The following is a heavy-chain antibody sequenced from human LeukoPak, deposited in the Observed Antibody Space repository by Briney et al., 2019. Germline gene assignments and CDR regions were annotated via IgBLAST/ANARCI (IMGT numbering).Heavy chain of an antibody. Sequence: GGSLRLSCAASGFTFSSHAMSWVRQAPGKGLEWVSIVDAGGDTTYYAAFVQGRFTISRDNSKNTLFLQMNTLGADDTAVYYCAKNVGSFRSPFDYWGQGTLVTVSS. CDR3: AKNVGSFRSPFDY. V-gene: IGHV3-23*01. D-gene: IGHD3-16*02. J-gene: IGHJ4*02. CDR1: GFTFSSHA. CDR2: VDAGGDTT.